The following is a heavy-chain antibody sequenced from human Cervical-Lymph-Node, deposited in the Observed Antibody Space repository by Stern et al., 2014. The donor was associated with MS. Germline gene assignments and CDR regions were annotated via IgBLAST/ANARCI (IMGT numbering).Heavy chain of an antibody. CDR3: ARPAAARYFDY. CDR1: GFTFGRHS. Sequence: VQLVESGGGVVQPGRSLRLSCATSGFTFGRHSMHWVRQAPGKGLEWVAIISYDGSSQHYADSVKGRFTISRSNSNNTLYLQMNSLRVEDTAMYYCARPAAARYFDYWGQGIQVPVSS. CDR2: ISYDGSSQ. D-gene: IGHD6-25*01. J-gene: IGHJ4*02. V-gene: IGHV3-30-3*01.